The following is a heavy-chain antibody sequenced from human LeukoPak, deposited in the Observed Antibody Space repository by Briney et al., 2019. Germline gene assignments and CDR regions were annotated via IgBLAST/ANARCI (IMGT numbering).Heavy chain of an antibody. CDR1: GYTFTSYG. V-gene: IGHV1-18*01. J-gene: IGHJ4*02. CDR3: ARTLYSSGWYGGTLGY. Sequence: VSVKVSCKASGYTFTSYGISWVRQAPGQGLEWMGWISAYNGNTNYAQKLQGRVTMTTDTSTSTAYMELRSLRSDDTAVYYCARTLYSSGWYGGTLGYWGQGTLVTVSS. CDR2: ISAYNGNT. D-gene: IGHD6-19*01.